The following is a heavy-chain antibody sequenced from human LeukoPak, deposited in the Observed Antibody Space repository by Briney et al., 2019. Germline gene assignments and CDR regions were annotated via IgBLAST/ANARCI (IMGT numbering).Heavy chain of an antibody. CDR3: ARGRRKYYYDSSGYYYFDY. Sequence: PSETLSLTCSVSGGSVSSGISYWSWIRRPPGEGLEWIAYISDSGGSDYNPTLRGRVTISLDTSKNQFSLKLSSVTAADTAVYYCARGRRKYYYDSSGYYYFDYWGQGTLVAVSS. CDR2: ISDSGGS. V-gene: IGHV4-61*01. J-gene: IGHJ4*02. D-gene: IGHD3-22*01. CDR1: GGSVSSGISY.